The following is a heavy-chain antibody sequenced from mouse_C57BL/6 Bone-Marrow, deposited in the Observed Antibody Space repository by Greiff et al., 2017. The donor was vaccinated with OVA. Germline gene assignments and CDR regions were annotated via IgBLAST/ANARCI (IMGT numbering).Heavy chain of an antibody. V-gene: IGHV1-69*01. J-gene: IGHJ2*01. CDR1: GYTFTSYW. CDR3: ARENYYGSSYSSDFDY. D-gene: IGHD1-1*01. Sequence: QVQLQQPGAELVMPGASVKLSCKASGYTFTSYWMHWVKQRPGQGLEWIGEIDPSDSYTNYNQKFKGKSTLTVDKSSSTAYMQLSSLTSEDSAIYYGARENYYGSSYSSDFDYWGQGTTLTVSS. CDR2: IDPSDSYT.